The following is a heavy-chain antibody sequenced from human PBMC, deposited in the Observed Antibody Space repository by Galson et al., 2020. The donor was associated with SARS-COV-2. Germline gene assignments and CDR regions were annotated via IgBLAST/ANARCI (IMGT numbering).Heavy chain of an antibody. J-gene: IGHJ4*02. Sequence: AGGSLRLSCAASGFTFATSTMNWVRQAPGRGLEWVSSISGSSRYIFYGDSVKGRFSISRDNAKNSVFLQMNSLRAEDTAVYYCERDVGYRSSWLDYWGQGALVTVSS. CDR2: ISGSSRYI. CDR1: GFTFATST. D-gene: IGHD6-13*01. V-gene: IGHV3-21*01. CDR3: ERDVGYRSSWLDY.